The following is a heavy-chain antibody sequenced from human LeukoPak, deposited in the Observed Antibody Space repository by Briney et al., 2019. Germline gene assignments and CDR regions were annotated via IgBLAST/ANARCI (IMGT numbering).Heavy chain of an antibody. Sequence: APVKVSCKASGYTFTGYYMHWVRQAPGQGLEWMGWINPNSGGTNYAQKFQSRVTMTRDTSFSTAYMELSRLRSDDTAVYYCARDLYIAVAGGFDYWGQGTLGTVSS. V-gene: IGHV1-2*02. CDR3: ARDLYIAVAGGFDY. D-gene: IGHD6-19*01. CDR1: GYTFTGYY. CDR2: INPNSGGT. J-gene: IGHJ4*02.